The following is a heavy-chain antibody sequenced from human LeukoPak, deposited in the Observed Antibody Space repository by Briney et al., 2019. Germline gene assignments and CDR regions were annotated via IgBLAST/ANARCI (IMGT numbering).Heavy chain of an antibody. CDR3: AALGDITGTAGCFDY. CDR2: IVVGSGNT. D-gene: IGHD1-7*01. V-gene: IGHV1-58*02. J-gene: IGHJ4*02. Sequence: GTSVKVSCKASGFTFTSSAMQWVRQARGQRLEWIGWIVVGSGNTNYAQKFQERVTITRDMSTSTAYMELSSLRSEDTAVYYCAALGDITGTAGCFDYWGQGTLVTVSS. CDR1: GFTFTSSA.